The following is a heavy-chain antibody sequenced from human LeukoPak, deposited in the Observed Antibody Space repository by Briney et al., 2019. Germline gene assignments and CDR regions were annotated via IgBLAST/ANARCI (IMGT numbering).Heavy chain of an antibody. Sequence: PGGSLRLSCAASGFSFSGYSMNWVRQAPGKGLEWVSSISSSSGYIHYADSVKGRFTISRDNGKNSLYLQMSSLRAEDTAVYYCAREWEVLSGGNFDYWGQGTLVTVSS. CDR1: GFSFSGYS. CDR2: ISSSSGYI. V-gene: IGHV3-21*04. D-gene: IGHD4-23*01. J-gene: IGHJ4*02. CDR3: AREWEVLSGGNFDY.